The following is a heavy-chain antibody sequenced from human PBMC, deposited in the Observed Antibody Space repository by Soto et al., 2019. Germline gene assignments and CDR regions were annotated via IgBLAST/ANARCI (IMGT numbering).Heavy chain of an antibody. CDR1: GFTFSSYS. V-gene: IGHV3-48*01. CDR3: ARDPRTSGNDY. D-gene: IGHD3-10*01. Sequence: TGGSLRLSCAASGFTFSSYSMNWVRQAPGKGLEWVSYISSSSSTIYYADSVKGRFTISRDNAKNSLYLQMNSLRAEDTAVYYCARDPRTSGNDYWGQGTLVTVSS. J-gene: IGHJ4*02. CDR2: ISSSSSTI.